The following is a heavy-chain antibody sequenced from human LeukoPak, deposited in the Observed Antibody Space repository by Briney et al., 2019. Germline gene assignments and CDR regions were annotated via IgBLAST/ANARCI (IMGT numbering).Heavy chain of an antibody. V-gene: IGHV3-74*01. J-gene: IGHJ3*02. CDR1: GFTFSSYW. CDR2: INSDGSST. CDR3: AREGLPNAFDI. Sequence: GGSLRLSCAASGFTFSSYWMHWVRQAPGKGLVWVSRINSDGSSTSYVDSVRGRFTISRDNAKNTLYLQMNSLRAEDTAVYYCAREGLPNAFDIWGQGTMVTVSS.